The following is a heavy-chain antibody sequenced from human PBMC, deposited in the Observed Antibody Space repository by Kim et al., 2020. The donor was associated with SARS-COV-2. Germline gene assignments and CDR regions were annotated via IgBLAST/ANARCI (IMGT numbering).Heavy chain of an antibody. CDR1: GFTFSSYA. CDR2: ISDTGGAT. CDR3: ASRDGYRFVS. Sequence: GGSLRLSCTASGFTFSSYAMSWVRQAPGKGLEWVSTISDTGGATFYADSVKGRFTFSRDNSKNTLYLQMNSLRAEDTAVYYCASRDGYRFVSWGQGTLVTVSS. D-gene: IGHD5-12*01. V-gene: IGHV3-23*01. J-gene: IGHJ4*02.